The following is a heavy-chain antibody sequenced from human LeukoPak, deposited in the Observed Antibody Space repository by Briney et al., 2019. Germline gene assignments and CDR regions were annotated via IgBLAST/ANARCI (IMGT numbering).Heavy chain of an antibody. CDR3: AKALLKLSFSYYYGMDV. J-gene: IGHJ6*02. CDR1: GFTFSSYG. V-gene: IGHV3-30*18. Sequence: GGSLRLSCAASGFTFSSYGMHWVRQAPDKGLEWVAVISYDGSNKYYADSVKGRFTISRDNSKNTLYLQMNSLRAEDTAVYYCAKALLKLSFSYYYGMDVWGQGTTVTVSS. CDR2: ISYDGSNK. D-gene: IGHD1-26*01.